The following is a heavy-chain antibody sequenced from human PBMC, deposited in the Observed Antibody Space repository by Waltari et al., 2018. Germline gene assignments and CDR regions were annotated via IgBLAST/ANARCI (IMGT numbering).Heavy chain of an antibody. J-gene: IGHJ4*02. CDR3: VADISELGRGEFDY. D-gene: IGHD3-10*01. CDR1: GFNFNYAW. Sequence: EVQLVESGGGLVNPGGSLRLSCVTYGFNFNYAWMSWFRQAPGKGLELVGLIKSKTSGGAADYAAPVKGRFTISRDDSQNTVFLRMNNLKTEDTAVYFCVADISELGRGEFDYWAQGTLVNVSS. CDR2: IKSKTSGGAA. V-gene: IGHV3-15*01.